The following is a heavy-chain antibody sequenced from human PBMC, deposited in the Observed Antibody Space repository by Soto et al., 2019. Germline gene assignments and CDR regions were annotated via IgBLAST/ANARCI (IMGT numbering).Heavy chain of an antibody. CDR3: ARAAGWVDP. V-gene: IGHV3-11*01. J-gene: IGHJ5*02. Sequence: QVQLVESGGGLVKPGGSLRLSCAASGFSFSDYYMTWIRQTPGKGPEWVSYIANSGGKKDYADSVKGRFTISRDNAKNLLYLQMNSLRAEDTAVYYCARAAGWVDPWGQGTLVTVSS. CDR2: IANSGGKK. CDR1: GFSFSDYY.